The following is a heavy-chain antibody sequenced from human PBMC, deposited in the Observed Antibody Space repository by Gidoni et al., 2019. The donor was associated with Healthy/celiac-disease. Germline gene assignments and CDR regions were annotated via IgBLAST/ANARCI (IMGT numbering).Heavy chain of an antibody. Sequence: QVTLRESGPALVKPTQPLTLTCTFSGFSLSTSGMCVSWIRQPPGKALEWLALIDWDDDKYYSTSLKTRLTISKDTSKNQVVLTMTNMDPVDTATYYCARITRYNWNDWGGLVDYWGQGTLVTVSS. J-gene: IGHJ4*02. V-gene: IGHV2-70*01. CDR3: ARITRYNWNDWGGLVDY. CDR1: GFSLSTSGMC. CDR2: IDWDDDK. D-gene: IGHD1-20*01.